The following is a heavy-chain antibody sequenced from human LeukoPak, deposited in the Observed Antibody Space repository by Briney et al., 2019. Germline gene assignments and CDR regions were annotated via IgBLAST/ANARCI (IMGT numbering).Heavy chain of an antibody. CDR3: ARTRSGSYFDY. Sequence: SETLSLTCTVSGGSVSSGGNYWSWVRQLPGKGLEWIGYIHHTGSAYFNPSLKSRVTVSVDTSENQFSLKLSSATAADTAIYYCARTRSGSYFDYWGQGTLVTVSS. D-gene: IGHD1-26*01. CDR1: GGSVSSGGNY. J-gene: IGHJ4*02. V-gene: IGHV4-31*03. CDR2: IHHTGSA.